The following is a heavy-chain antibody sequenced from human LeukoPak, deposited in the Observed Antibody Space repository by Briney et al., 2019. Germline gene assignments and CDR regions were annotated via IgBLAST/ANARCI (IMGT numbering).Heavy chain of an antibody. CDR2: IIPIFGTA. J-gene: IGHJ5*02. Sequence: GASVKVSCKASGGTFSSYAISWVRQAPGQGLEWMGGIIPIFGTANYAQKFQGRVTITADESTSTAYTELSSLRSEDTAVYYCARVPVLFGVVNNWFDPWGQGTLVTVSS. CDR3: ARVPVLFGVVNNWFDP. D-gene: IGHD3-3*01. CDR1: GGTFSSYA. V-gene: IGHV1-69*13.